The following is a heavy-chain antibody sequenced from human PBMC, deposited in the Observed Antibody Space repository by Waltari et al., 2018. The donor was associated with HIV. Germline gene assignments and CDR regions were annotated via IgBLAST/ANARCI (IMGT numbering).Heavy chain of an antibody. D-gene: IGHD2-15*01. V-gene: IGHV3-21*01. CDR3: ARSPGIAATNLIDY. CDR1: GFTFSSYS. CDR2: SSSSSSYI. J-gene: IGHJ4*02. Sequence: EVQLVESGGGLVKPGGSLRLSCAASGFTFSSYSMNWVRQAPGKGLEWVSVSSSSSSYIYYGDSVKGRFTIARDNAKNALFLQMNSLRVEDTAVYYCARSPGIAATNLIDYWGQGTLVTVSS.